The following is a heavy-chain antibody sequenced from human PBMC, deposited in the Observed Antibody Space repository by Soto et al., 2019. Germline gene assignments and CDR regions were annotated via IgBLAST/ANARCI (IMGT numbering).Heavy chain of an antibody. CDR2: ISGSGGST. V-gene: IGHV3-23*01. D-gene: IGHD5-18*01. CDR1: GFTFSSYA. J-gene: IGHJ6*02. CDR3: AKDRVDTAMVKYYSSYGMDV. Sequence: GGSLRLSCAASGFTFSSYAMSWVRQAPGKGLEWVSAISGSGGSTYYADSVKGRFTISRDNSKNTLYLQMNSLRAEGTAVYYCAKDRVDTAMVKYYSSYGMDVCGQGTTVTVYS.